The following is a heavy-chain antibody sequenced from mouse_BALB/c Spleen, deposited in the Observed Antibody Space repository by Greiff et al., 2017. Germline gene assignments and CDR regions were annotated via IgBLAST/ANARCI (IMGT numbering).Heavy chain of an antibody. Sequence: VKLQESGPGLVAPSQSLSITCTVSGFSLTSYGVHWVRQPPGKGLEWLGVIWAGGSTNYNSALMSRLSISKDNSKSQVFLKMNSLQTDDTAMYYCARDPYYYGSSAMDYWGQGTSVTVSS. CDR1: GFSLTSYG. CDR2: IWAGGST. V-gene: IGHV2-9*02. J-gene: IGHJ4*01. D-gene: IGHD1-1*01. CDR3: ARDPYYYGSSAMDY.